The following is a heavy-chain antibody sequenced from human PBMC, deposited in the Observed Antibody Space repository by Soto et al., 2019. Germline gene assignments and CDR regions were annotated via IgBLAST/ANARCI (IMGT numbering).Heavy chain of an antibody. CDR1: GGSISSGGYY. Sequence: SETLSLTCTDSGGSISSGGYYWSWIRQHPGKGLEWIGYIYYSGSTYYNPSLKSRVTISVDTSKNQFSLKLSSVTAADTAVYYCARDKSNVYYYDSSPGGFDPWGQGTLVTVSS. CDR3: ARDKSNVYYYDSSPGGFDP. D-gene: IGHD3-22*01. J-gene: IGHJ5*02. CDR2: IYYSGST. V-gene: IGHV4-31*03.